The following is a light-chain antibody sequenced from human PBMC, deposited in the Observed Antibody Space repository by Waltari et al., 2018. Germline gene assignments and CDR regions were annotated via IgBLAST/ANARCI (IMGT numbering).Light chain of an antibody. Sequence: DIVMTQSPDSLPVSLGERATINCKSSQTLLYSSNNKNYLAWYQQKPGQPPKLLISWASAREAGVPDRFSGSGSGTDFTLTISSLQAEDVAVYYCQQYYSTPPTFGQGTRLEIK. CDR2: WAS. CDR1: QTLLYSSNNKNY. CDR3: QQYYSTPPT. V-gene: IGKV4-1*01. J-gene: IGKJ5*01.